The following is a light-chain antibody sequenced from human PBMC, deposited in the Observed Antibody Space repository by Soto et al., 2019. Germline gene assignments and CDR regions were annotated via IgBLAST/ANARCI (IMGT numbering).Light chain of an antibody. CDR1: SSDVGGYNY. J-gene: IGLJ1*01. V-gene: IGLV2-11*01. Sequence: QSALTQPRSVSGSPGQSVTISCTGTSSDVGGYNYVSWYQQHPGKAPKLMIYDVSKRPSGVPDRFSGSKSGNTASLTISGLQAEDEVDYYCCSYAGSYHYVFGTGTKLTVL. CDR2: DVS. CDR3: CSYAGSYHYV.